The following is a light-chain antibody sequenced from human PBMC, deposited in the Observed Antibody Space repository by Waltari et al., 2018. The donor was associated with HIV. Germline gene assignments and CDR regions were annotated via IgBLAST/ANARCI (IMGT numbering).Light chain of an antibody. CDR2: GKD. CDR3: NSRDRGSKHRGV. J-gene: IGLJ3*02. V-gene: IGLV3-19*01. Sequence: SSELTQDPAVSVALGQTVRITCQGDSLRNYYASWYQQKPGQAPVVVIYGKDNRPSGIPARFSGSRSGNIAALTVTGVQAEEEADYYCNSRDRGSKHRGVFGGGTKLTVL. CDR1: SLRNYY.